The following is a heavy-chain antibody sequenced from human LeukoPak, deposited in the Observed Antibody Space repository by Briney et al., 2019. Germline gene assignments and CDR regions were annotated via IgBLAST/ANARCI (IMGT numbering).Heavy chain of an antibody. CDR2: IHPNSGGT. J-gene: IGHJ4*02. D-gene: IGHD3-9*01. CDR1: GYTFTGYY. Sequence: GASVKVSCKASGYTFTGYYMHWVRQAPGQGLEWMGWIHPNSGGTKYAQKFQGRVTMTRDTSISTAYMELSRLRSDDTAVYYCARASTDILTGYPLDYWGQGTLVTVSS. CDR3: ARASTDILTGYPLDY. V-gene: IGHV1-2*02.